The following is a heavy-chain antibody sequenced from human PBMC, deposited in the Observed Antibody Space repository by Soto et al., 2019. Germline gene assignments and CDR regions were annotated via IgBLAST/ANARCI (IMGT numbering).Heavy chain of an antibody. J-gene: IGHJ4*02. CDR1: GYTFTRYG. CDR2: ISPIFGTA. CDR3: ARDRYDSSGYSSLAPYSSGRSYFDY. Sequence: SVKVSCKASGYTFTRYGISWVRQAPGQGLEWMGWISPIFGTANYAQKFQGRVTITADESTSTAYMELSSLRSEDTTVYYCARDRYDSSGYSSLAPYSSGRSYFDYWGQGTLVTVSS. V-gene: IGHV1-69*13. D-gene: IGHD3-22*01.